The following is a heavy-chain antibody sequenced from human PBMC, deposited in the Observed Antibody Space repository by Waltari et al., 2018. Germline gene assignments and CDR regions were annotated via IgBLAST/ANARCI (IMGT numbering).Heavy chain of an antibody. CDR1: GYTFTDYY. CDR3: AKEPQTAREGAGAFDI. J-gene: IGHJ3*02. V-gene: IGHV1-69-2*01. Sequence: EVQLVQSGAEVKKPGATVKISCKASGYTFTDYYMHWVQQAPGKGLEWMGRVDPEDGETIYAEKFQGRVTITADTSTDTAYMELSSLRAEDTALYYCAKEPQTAREGAGAFDIWGQGTMVTVSS. CDR2: VDPEDGET. D-gene: IGHD1-26*01.